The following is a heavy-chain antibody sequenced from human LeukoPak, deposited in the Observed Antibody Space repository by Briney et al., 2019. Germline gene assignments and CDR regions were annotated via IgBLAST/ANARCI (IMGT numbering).Heavy chain of an antibody. V-gene: IGHV3-66*01. Sequence: PGGSLRLSCAASGFIVSRKYMSWVRQAPGKGLEWVSAIYSGGSADYADSVKGRFTISRDNSKNTLHLQMRAEDTAVYYCAKMSNYCNSLGYYAFDIWGQGTMVTVSS. D-gene: IGHD3-22*01. CDR1: GFIVSRKY. CDR3: AKMSNYCNSLGYYAFDI. CDR2: IYSGGSA. J-gene: IGHJ3*02.